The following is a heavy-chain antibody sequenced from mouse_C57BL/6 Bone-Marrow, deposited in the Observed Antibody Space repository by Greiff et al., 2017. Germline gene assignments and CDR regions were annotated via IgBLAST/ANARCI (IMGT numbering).Heavy chain of an antibody. D-gene: IGHD2-3*01. CDR3: ARLILYDGYNKDYFDY. V-gene: IGHV1-55*01. Sequence: QVQLKQPGAELVKPGASVKMSCKASGYTFTSYWITWVKQRPGQGLEWIGDIYPGSGSTNYNEKFKSKATLTVDTSSSTAYMQLSSLTSEDSAVYYCARLILYDGYNKDYFDYWGQGTTLTVSS. CDR2: IYPGSGST. J-gene: IGHJ2*01. CDR1: GYTFTSYW.